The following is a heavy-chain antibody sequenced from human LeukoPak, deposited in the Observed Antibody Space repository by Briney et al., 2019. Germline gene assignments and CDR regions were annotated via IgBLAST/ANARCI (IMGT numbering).Heavy chain of an antibody. CDR1: GGSLNSGGNY. Sequence: SETLSLTCTVSGGSLNSGGNYWSWIRQPPGKGLEWIAYIYYSGSANYNPSLKSRVTISIDTSKNQFSLKLSSVTAGDTAVYYCARDSSCSGGTCYDTGGQGTLVTVSS. V-gene: IGHV4-61*08. CDR2: IYYSGSA. D-gene: IGHD2-15*01. CDR3: ARDSSCSGGTCYDT. J-gene: IGHJ4*02.